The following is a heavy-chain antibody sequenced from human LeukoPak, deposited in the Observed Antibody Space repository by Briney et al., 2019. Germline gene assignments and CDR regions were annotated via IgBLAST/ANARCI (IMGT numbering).Heavy chain of an antibody. V-gene: IGHV1-3*01. CDR3: AGDLPVYGSGSYWNWFDP. J-gene: IGHJ5*02. CDR1: GYTFTSYA. D-gene: IGHD3-10*01. CDR2: INAGNGNT. Sequence: ASVKVSCKASGYTFTSYAMHWVRQAPGQRLEWMGWINAGNGNTKYSQKFQGRVTITRDTSASTAYMVLSSLRSEDTAVYYCAGDLPVYGSGSYWNWFDPWGQGTLVTVSS.